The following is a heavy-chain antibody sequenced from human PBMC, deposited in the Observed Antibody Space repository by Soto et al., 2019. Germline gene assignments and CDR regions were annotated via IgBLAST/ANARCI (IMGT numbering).Heavy chain of an antibody. V-gene: IGHV3-33*08. J-gene: IGHJ4*02. Sequence: PGGPLRLSCTASGFKFSSYGMHRVRQATGKGLEWVAVIRYDGSNKYYADSVKGRFTISRDNSKNTLYLLMNSLRAEDTAVYYCAREDYYYDSSGYSYYFDYWGQGT. CDR3: AREDYYYDSSGYSYYFDY. CDR1: GFKFSSYG. D-gene: IGHD3-22*01. CDR2: IRYDGSNK.